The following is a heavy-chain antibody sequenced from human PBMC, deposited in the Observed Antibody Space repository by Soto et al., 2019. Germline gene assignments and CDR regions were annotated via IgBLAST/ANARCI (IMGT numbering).Heavy chain of an antibody. J-gene: IGHJ4*02. CDR3: ARDGGRHSGGIDY. Sequence: QVQLVQSGAEVKKPGSSVKVSCKASGGTFSSYSINWVRQAPGQGLEWMGEIIPIFGTANYAQKFQGRVTITAVDSTSTAYMELSSLRSEETAVYYCARDGGRHSGGIDYWGQGTLVTVSS. CDR1: GGTFSSYS. CDR2: IIPIFGTA. D-gene: IGHD1-26*01. V-gene: IGHV1-69*01.